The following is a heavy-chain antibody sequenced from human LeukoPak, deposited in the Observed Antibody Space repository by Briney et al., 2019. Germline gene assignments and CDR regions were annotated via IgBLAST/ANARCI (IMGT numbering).Heavy chain of an antibody. J-gene: IGHJ4*01. CDR1: GFTFSSSE. Sequence: PRGSLRLSCATSGFTFSSSEMNWVRQAPGKGLEWLAHITRSGGTIYYADSVKGRFTISRDNAKNSLYLQMNSLRVEDTAFYYCARSEGPLDYWGHGTLVTVSS. CDR3: ARSEGPLDY. CDR2: ITRSGGTI. V-gene: IGHV3-48*03.